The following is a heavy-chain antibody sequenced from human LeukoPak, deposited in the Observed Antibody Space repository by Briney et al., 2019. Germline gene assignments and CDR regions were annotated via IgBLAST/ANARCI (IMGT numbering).Heavy chain of an antibody. V-gene: IGHV1-46*01. CDR3: ARCLGGSGSYYYYYYGMDV. CDR1: GYTFTSYY. J-gene: IGHJ6*02. CDR2: INPSGGST. D-gene: IGHD3-10*01. Sequence: ASVKVSCKASGYTFTSYYMHWVRQAPGQGLEWMGIINPSGGSTSYAQKFQGRVTITRDTSASTAYMELSSLRSEDTAVYYCARCLGGSGSYYYYYYGMDVWGQGTTVTVSS.